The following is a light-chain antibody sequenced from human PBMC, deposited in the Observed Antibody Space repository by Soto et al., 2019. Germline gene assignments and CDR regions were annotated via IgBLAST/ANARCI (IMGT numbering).Light chain of an antibody. V-gene: IGLV2-14*01. CDR2: EVT. CDR1: SSDIGGYNY. CDR3: SSYSSKTPPYV. Sequence: QSALAQPASVSGSPGQSITISCTGGSSDIGGYNYVSWYQQHPGRAPRLLILEVTNRPSGVPDRFSGSKSGNTASLIIRGLQAEDAADYFCSSYSSKTPPYVFGTGTKLTVL. J-gene: IGLJ1*01.